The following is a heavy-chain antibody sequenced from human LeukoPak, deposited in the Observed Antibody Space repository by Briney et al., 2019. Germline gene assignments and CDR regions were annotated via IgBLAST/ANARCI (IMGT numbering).Heavy chain of an antibody. CDR2: IYYSGST. Sequence: SETLSLTCTVSGGSISSSSYYWGWIRQPPGKGLEWIGSIYYSGSTYYNPSLKSRVTISVDTSKNQFSLKLSSVTAADTAVYYCARDFLDYDILTGYYRGMEYFDYWGQGTLVTVSS. CDR1: GGSISSSSYY. D-gene: IGHD3-9*01. V-gene: IGHV4-39*07. J-gene: IGHJ4*02. CDR3: ARDFLDYDILTGYYRGMEYFDY.